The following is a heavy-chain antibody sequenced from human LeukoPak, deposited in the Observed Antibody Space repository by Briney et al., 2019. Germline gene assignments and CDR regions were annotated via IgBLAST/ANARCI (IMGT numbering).Heavy chain of an antibody. CDR3: ARGYSSRLYNWLDP. J-gene: IGHJ5*02. V-gene: IGHV3-74*01. Sequence: HSGGSLRLSCAASGFTFSSYWMHWVRQAPGKGLVWVSRISYDGGDPSYADSVKGRFTISRDNAKNTLYLQMNSLTAEDTAVYYCARGYSSRLYNWLDPWGQGTLVTVSS. CDR2: ISYDGGDP. CDR1: GFTFSSYW. D-gene: IGHD6-13*01.